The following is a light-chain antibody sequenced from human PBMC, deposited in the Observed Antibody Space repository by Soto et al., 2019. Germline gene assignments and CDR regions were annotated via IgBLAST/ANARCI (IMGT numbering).Light chain of an antibody. CDR1: QSVSSY. V-gene: IGKV3-11*01. CDR2: DAS. CDR3: QQRSNWPPDP. J-gene: IGKJ2*01. Sequence: EIVLTQSPATLSLSPGERATLSCRASQSVSSYLAWYQQKPGQAPRLLIYDASNRATGIPARFSGSGSGTDFTLTISSLEPEDFAVYYCQQRSNWPPDPFGQGTTLEIK.